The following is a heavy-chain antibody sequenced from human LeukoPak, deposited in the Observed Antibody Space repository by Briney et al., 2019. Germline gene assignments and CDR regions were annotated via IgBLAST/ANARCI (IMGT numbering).Heavy chain of an antibody. D-gene: IGHD3-3*01. CDR2: IYHSGST. CDR3: ARGYYDFWSGYYYFDY. Sequence: PSQTLSLTCAVSGGSISSGGYSWSWIRQPPGKGLEWIGYIYHSGSTYYNPSLKSRVTISVDRSKNQFSLKLSSVTAADTAVYYCARGYYDFWSGYYYFDYWGQGTLVTVSS. V-gene: IGHV4-30-2*01. J-gene: IGHJ4*02. CDR1: GGSISSGGYS.